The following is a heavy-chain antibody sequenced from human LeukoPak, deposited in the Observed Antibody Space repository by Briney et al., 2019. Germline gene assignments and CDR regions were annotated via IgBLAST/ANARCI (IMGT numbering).Heavy chain of an antibody. CDR2: MNPNSGNT. CDR1: RYTFTSYD. V-gene: IGHV1-8*02. D-gene: IGHD6-19*01. Sequence: GASVKVSCKASRYTFTSYDINWVRQATGQGLEWMGWMNPNSGNTGYAQKFQGRVTMTRDTSTSTVYMELSSLRSEDTAVYYCARGGSGWQREFNFDYWGQGPLATVSS. CDR3: ARGGSGWQREFNFDY. J-gene: IGHJ4*02.